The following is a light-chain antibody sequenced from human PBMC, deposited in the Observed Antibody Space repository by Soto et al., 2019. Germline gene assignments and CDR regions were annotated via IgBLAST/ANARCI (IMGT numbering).Light chain of an antibody. CDR3: QQSYSTLST. CDR2: AAS. Sequence: DIQMKQSTSSLSASVGDRVTITCRASQSISSYLNWYQQKPGKAPKLLIYAASSLQSGVPSRFSGSGSWTDFTLTISSLQPEDFATYYCQQSYSTLSTFGQGTKLEIK. J-gene: IGKJ2*01. CDR1: QSISSY. V-gene: IGKV1-39*01.